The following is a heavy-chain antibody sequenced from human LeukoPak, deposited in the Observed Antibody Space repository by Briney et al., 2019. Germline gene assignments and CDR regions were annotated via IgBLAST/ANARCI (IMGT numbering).Heavy chain of an antibody. CDR2: IYYSGST. D-gene: IGHD7-27*01. CDR1: GGSISSYY. Sequence: SETLSLTCTVSGGSISSYYWSWIRQPPGKGLEWIGYIYYSGSTNYNPSLKSRVTISVDTSKNQFSLKLSSVTAADTAVYYCARDYWGGGGAFDIWGQGTMVTVSS. V-gene: IGHV4-59*01. J-gene: IGHJ3*02. CDR3: ARDYWGGGGAFDI.